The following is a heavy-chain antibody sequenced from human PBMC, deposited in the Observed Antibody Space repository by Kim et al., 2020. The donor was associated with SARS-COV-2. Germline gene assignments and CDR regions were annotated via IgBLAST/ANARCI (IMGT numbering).Heavy chain of an antibody. CDR3: AKNLLGVQLENDAFDI. D-gene: IGHD1-1*01. Sequence: GGSLRLSCAASGFTFGDYAMHWVRQAPGKGLEWVSGISWNSGSIGYADSVKGRFTISRDNAKNSLYLQMNSLRAEDTALYYCAKNLLGVQLENDAFDIWGQGTMVTVSS. V-gene: IGHV3-9*01. CDR2: ISWNSGSI. CDR1: GFTFGDYA. J-gene: IGHJ3*02.